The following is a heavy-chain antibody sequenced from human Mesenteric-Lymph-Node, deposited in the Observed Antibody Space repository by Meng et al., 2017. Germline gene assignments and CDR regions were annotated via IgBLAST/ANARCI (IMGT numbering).Heavy chain of an antibody. CDR2: IYWDDDK. J-gene: IGHJ4*02. CDR3: THRPMTSAYYYFDY. CDR1: GFSLGISGVG. D-gene: IGHD3-22*01. Sequence: HSTLREFGPPLVNPTQTLTLTCTFSGFSLGISGVGVGWIRQTPGKALEWLALIYWDDDKRYSPSLKSRLTITKDTSKNQVVLTMTNMDPVDTATYYCTHRPMTSAYYYFDYWGQGTLVTVSS. V-gene: IGHV2-5*02.